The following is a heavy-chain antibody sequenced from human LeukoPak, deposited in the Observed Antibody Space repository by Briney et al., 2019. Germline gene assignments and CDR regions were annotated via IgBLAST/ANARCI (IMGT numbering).Heavy chain of an antibody. Sequence: SQTLSLTCTVSGGSISSGGYYWSWIRQHPGKGLEWIGYIYYSGSTNYNPSLKSRVTISVDTSKNQFSLKLSSVTAADTAVYYCAGAVLRYFDHGAFDIWGQGTMVTVSS. CDR2: IYYSGST. V-gene: IGHV4-31*03. CDR1: GGSISSGGYY. CDR3: AGAVLRYFDHGAFDI. D-gene: IGHD3-9*01. J-gene: IGHJ3*02.